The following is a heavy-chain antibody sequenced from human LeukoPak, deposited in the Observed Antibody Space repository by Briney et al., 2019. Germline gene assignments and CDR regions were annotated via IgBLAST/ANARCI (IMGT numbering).Heavy chain of an antibody. CDR3: ARANFLYCSSSTCLFDY. Sequence: ASVKVSCKASGYTFTVYYMHWVRQAPGQGFEWMGWINPNDGDTNYAQKFQGRVTMTRDTSISTAHMEVSRLRSDDTAVYYCARANFLYCSSSTCLFDYWGQGTLVTVSS. J-gene: IGHJ4*02. V-gene: IGHV1-2*02. CDR2: INPNDGDT. CDR1: GYTFTVYY. D-gene: IGHD2-2*01.